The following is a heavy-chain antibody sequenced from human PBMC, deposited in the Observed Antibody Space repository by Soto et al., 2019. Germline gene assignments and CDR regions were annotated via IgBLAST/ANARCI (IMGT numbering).Heavy chain of an antibody. V-gene: IGHV4-31*03. D-gene: IGHD2-2*01. CDR3: AREASGWSSANWFDP. CDR2: IYYSGST. J-gene: IGHJ5*02. Sequence: SETLSLTCTVSGGSISSGGYYWSWIRQHPGKGLEWIGYIYYSGSTYYNPSLKSRVTISVDTSKNQFSLKLSSVTAADTAVYYCAREASGWSSANWFDPWGQGTLVTVSS. CDR1: GGSISSGGYY.